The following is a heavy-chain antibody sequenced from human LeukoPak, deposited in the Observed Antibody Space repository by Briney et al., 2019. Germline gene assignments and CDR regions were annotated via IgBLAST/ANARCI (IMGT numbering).Heavy chain of an antibody. CDR2: ISSSGSTI. J-gene: IGHJ4*02. CDR3: ARDIPAGH. Sequence: PGGSLRLSCAASGFTFSSYEMNWVRQAPGKGLEWVSYISSSGSTICYADSVKGRFTITRDNAKNSLYLQMNSLRAEDTAVYYWARDIPAGHWGQGTLVTVSS. CDR1: GFTFSSYE. V-gene: IGHV3-48*03.